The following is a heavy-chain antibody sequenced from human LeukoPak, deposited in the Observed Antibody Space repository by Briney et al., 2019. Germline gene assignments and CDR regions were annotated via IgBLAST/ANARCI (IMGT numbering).Heavy chain of an antibody. CDR3: ARGGVVCSGGSCCNWFDP. J-gene: IGHJ5*02. CDR1: GFTFSSYA. V-gene: IGHV3-30*04. CDR2: ISYDGSNK. Sequence: PGCSLRLSCAACGFTFSSYAMQWVRQAPAKGLEGAAVISYDGSNKYYADSVKGRYTISRDNSKNTLNLQMNSLRAEDAAVYYCARGGVVCSGGSCCNWFDPCVQGTLVTVSS. D-gene: IGHD2-15*01.